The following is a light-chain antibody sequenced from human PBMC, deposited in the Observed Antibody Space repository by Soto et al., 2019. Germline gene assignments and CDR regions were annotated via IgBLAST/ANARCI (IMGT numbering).Light chain of an antibody. J-gene: IGKJ5*01. V-gene: IGKV3-20*01. CDR1: QSVSSSY. CDR3: QQYDTSPPST. Sequence: EIVLTQSPDTLSLSPGERATLSCRASQSVSSSYLAWYQQKPGQAPRLLIYGASSRATGIPDRFSGSGSGTDFTLTISRLEPEDLAVYFCQQYDTSPPSTFGQVTRLEIK. CDR2: GAS.